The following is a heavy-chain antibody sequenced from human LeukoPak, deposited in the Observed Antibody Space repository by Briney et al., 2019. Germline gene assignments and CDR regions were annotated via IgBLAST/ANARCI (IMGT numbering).Heavy chain of an antibody. CDR2: IYHSGST. V-gene: IGHV4-38-2*02. CDR1: GYSISSGYY. Sequence: KPSETLSLTCTVSGYSISSGYYWGRIRQPPGKGLEWIGSIYHSGSTYYNPSLKSRVTISVDTSKNQFSLKLSSVTAADTAVYYCASSSRDWGYYYYMDVWGKGTTVTVSS. J-gene: IGHJ6*03. D-gene: IGHD6-13*01. CDR3: ASSSRDWGYYYYMDV.